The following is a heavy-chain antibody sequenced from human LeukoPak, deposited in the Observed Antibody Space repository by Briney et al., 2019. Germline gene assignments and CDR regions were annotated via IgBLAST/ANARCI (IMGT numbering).Heavy chain of an antibody. J-gene: IGHJ6*03. V-gene: IGHV1-69*13. D-gene: IGHD5-12*01. CDR1: GGTFSSYA. Sequence: SVKVSCKASGGTFSSYAISWVRQAPGQGLEWMGGIIPIFGTANYAQKFQGRVTITADESTSTAYMELSSLRSVDTAVYYCARGRGYDSNFVYYYYMDVWGKGTTVTVSS. CDR2: IIPIFGTA. CDR3: ARGRGYDSNFVYYYYMDV.